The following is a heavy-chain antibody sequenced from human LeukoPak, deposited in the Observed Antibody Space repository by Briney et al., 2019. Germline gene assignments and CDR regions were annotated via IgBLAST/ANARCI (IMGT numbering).Heavy chain of an antibody. J-gene: IGHJ6*02. Sequence: GGSLRLSCAAFGFTVSSNYMSWVRQAPGKGLEWVSVIYSGGSTYADSVKGRFPISRDNSKNTLYLQMNSLRAEDTAVYYCARDALVAATHYYSYYGMDVWGQGPTVTVSS. CDR2: IYSGGST. CDR1: GFTVSSNY. CDR3: ARDALVAATHYYSYYGMDV. V-gene: IGHV3-66*01. D-gene: IGHD2-15*01.